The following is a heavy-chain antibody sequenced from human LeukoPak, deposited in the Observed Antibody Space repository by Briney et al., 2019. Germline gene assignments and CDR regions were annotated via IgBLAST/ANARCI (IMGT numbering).Heavy chain of an antibody. J-gene: IGHJ4*02. D-gene: IGHD3-22*01. CDR1: GFTFSNYW. V-gene: IGHV3-7*01. CDR2: IKEDGSEK. CDR3: ARDLYRIVVVPHYFDY. Sequence: GGSLRLSCAASGFTFSNYWMSWVRQAPGKGLEWVANIKEDGSEKHYVDSVKGRFTISRDNAKKSLYLQMNGLRAEDTAVYYCARDLYRIVVVPHYFDYWGQGTLVTVSS.